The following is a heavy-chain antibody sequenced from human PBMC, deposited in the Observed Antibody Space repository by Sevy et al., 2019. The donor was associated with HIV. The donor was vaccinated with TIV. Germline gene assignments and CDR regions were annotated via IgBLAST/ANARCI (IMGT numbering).Heavy chain of an antibody. CDR2: ISSTGNTI. CDR3: VRDDSSAFDI. Sequence: GGSLRLSCAASGFTFSTYSMNWVRQAPGKGLEWVSYISSTGNTIYYPESVKGRFTISRDNAKNSLYLQMNSLRAEDTAVYYCVRDDSSAFDIWGQRTMVTVSS. D-gene: IGHD3-22*01. CDR1: GFTFSTYS. V-gene: IGHV3-48*01. J-gene: IGHJ3*02.